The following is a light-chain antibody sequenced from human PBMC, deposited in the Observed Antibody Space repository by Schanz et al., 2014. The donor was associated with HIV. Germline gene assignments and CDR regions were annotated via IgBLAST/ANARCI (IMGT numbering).Light chain of an antibody. J-gene: IGLJ1*01. Sequence: QSVLTQPPSVSGAPGQRVTISCTGSRSNIGAGYDVHWYQHLPGTAPKLLIYGNTNRPSGVPDRFSGSKSGTAASLAISGLQAEDEADYYCCSYAGSYTLYVFGTGTKLTVL. CDR2: GNT. CDR3: CSYAGSYTLYV. CDR1: RSNIGAGYD. V-gene: IGLV1-40*01.